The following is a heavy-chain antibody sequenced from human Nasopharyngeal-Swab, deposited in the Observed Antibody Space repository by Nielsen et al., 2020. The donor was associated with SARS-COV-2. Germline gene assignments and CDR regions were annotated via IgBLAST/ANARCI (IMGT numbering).Heavy chain of an antibody. J-gene: IGHJ5*02. CDR3: ARGGDPREVVAATDCFDP. Sequence: WVRQAPGQGLEWMGIINPSGDTASYAQNFQGRVTMTRDTSTNTVYMELYSLTSEDTAVYYCARGGDPREVVAATDCFDPWGQGTLVTVSS. V-gene: IGHV1-46*01. CDR2: INPSGDTA. D-gene: IGHD2-15*01.